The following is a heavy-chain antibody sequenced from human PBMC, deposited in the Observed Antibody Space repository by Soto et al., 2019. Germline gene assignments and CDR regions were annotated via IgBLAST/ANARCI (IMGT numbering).Heavy chain of an antibody. CDR2: ISIHNGNT. D-gene: IGHD4-4*01. J-gene: IGHJ6*03. V-gene: IGHV1-18*04. CDR1: GYTFNTYG. CDR3: ARMTTVDTSHYYMDV. Sequence: QAQLLQSGGELKKSGASVKVSCKASGYTFNTYGISWVRQAPGQGLEWMAWISIHNGNTNFAQKFQGRVTLTTDTSTSRANMELRSLRSDDTAVYYCARMTTVDTSHYYMDVWGKGTTVTVSS.